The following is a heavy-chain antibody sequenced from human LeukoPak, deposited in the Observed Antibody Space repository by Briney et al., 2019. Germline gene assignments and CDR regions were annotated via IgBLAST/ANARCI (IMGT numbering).Heavy chain of an antibody. CDR2: INPNSGGT. CDR3: VGGWSTGFDY. D-gene: IGHD6-19*01. Sequence: ASVKVSCKASGYTFTGYYMHWVRQAPGQGLEWMGWINPNSGGTNYAQKFQGRVTMTRDTSISTAYMEMTRLTSDDTAVHYCVGGWSTGFDYWGQGTLVTVS. CDR1: GYTFTGYY. J-gene: IGHJ4*02. V-gene: IGHV1-2*02.